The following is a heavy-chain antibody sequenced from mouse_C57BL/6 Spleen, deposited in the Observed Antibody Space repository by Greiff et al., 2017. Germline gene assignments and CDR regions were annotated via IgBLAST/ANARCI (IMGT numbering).Heavy chain of an antibody. CDR2: ISYDGSN. J-gene: IGHJ4*01. CDR1: GYSITSGYY. V-gene: IGHV3-6*01. D-gene: IGHD1-1*01. CDR3: ARNLLLRYYYAMDY. Sequence: EVKLQESGPGLVKPSQSLSLTCSVTGYSITSGYYWNWIRQFPGNKLEWMGYISYDGSNNYNPSLKNRISITRDTSKNQFFLKLNSVTTEDTATYYCARNLLLRYYYAMDYWGQGTSVTVSS.